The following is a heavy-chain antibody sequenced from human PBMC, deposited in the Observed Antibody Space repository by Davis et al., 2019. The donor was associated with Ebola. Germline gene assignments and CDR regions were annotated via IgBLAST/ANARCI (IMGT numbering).Heavy chain of an antibody. V-gene: IGHV3-30-3*02. CDR2: ISYDGSNK. CDR1: GFTFSSYA. CDR3: AKFPYRQGVIMSGFDY. D-gene: IGHD3-10*01. Sequence: GGSLRLSCAASGFTFSSYAMHWVRQAPGKGLEWVAVISYDGSNKYYADSVKGRFTISRDNSKNTLYLQMNSLRAEDTAVYYCAKFPYRQGVIMSGFDYWGQGTLVTVSS. J-gene: IGHJ4*02.